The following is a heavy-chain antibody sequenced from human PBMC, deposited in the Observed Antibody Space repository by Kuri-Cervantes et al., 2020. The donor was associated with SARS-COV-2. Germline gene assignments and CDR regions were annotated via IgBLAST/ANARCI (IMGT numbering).Heavy chain of an antibody. Sequence: GESLKISCAASGFTFSSYAMSWFRQAPGKGLEAVSAIRSDGTKTFYSDSVTGRFTMSRDNSKNTLYLQMNSLRAEDTAVYYCACHNDYEVVDVWGQGTTVTVSS. J-gene: IGHJ6*02. CDR3: ACHNDYEVVDV. V-gene: IGHV3-23*05. CDR1: GFTFSSYA. D-gene: IGHD4-17*01. CDR2: IRSDGTKT.